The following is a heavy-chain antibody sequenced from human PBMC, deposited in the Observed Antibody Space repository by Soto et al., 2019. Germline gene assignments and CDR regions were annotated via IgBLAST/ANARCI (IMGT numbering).Heavy chain of an antibody. Sequence: SGTLSLISTVSDGSITSSEYYWAWIRQPPGKGLQFVGTIYYSGSSYSNPSLKSRLSMSVDTSKNQFSLTMKSVTAADTGVYYCASPPLNWSAADSWGQGVLVTLS. CDR1: DGSITSSEYY. D-gene: IGHD1-1*01. CDR2: IYYSGSS. V-gene: IGHV4-39*01. J-gene: IGHJ4*02. CDR3: ASPPLNWSAADS.